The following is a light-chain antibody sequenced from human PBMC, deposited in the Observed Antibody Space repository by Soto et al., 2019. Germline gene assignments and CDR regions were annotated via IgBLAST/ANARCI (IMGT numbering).Light chain of an antibody. CDR2: GAY. CDR1: QSVTSNY. V-gene: IGKV3-20*01. Sequence: EVVMTQSPGTLSSSPGERATLFCRASQSVTSNYLAWYQQKPGQAPRLLIFGAYIRATGLPGRFSGGGSGTDFTLTIRRLEPEDFAVYYCKQYGSSPGTFGQGTKVDIK. CDR3: KQYGSSPGT. J-gene: IGKJ1*01.